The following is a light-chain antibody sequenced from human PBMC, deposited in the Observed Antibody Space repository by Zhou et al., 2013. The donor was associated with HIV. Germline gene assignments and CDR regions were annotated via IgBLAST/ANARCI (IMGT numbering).Light chain of an antibody. V-gene: IGKV1-5*03. CDR2: KAS. CDR3: QQYNSYPLT. J-gene: IGKJ4*01. CDR1: QSISSW. Sequence: DIQMTQSPSTLSASVGDRVTITCRASQSISSWLAWYQQKPGKAPKLLIYKASSLESGVPSRFSGSGSGTEFTLTISSLQPDDFATYYCQQYNSYPLTFGRGPRWRSN.